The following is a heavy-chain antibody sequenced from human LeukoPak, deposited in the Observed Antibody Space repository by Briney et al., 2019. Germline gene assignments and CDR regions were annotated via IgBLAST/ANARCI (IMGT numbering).Heavy chain of an antibody. CDR3: ARGLGYCSGGSCHSHWFDP. CDR1: GGSISSGGYS. V-gene: IGHV4-30-2*01. CDR2: IYHSGST. J-gene: IGHJ5*02. D-gene: IGHD2-15*01. Sequence: SQTLSLTCAVSGGSISSGGYSWSWIRQPPGKGLEWIGYIYHSGSTYYNPSLKSRVTISVDRSKNQFSLKLSAVTAADTAVYYCARGLGYCSGGSCHSHWFDPWGQGTLVTVSS.